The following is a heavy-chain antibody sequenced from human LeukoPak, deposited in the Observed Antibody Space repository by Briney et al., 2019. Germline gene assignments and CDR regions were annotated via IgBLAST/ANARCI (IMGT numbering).Heavy chain of an antibody. Sequence: PGGSLRLSCAASGFTFSSYGMHWVRQAPGKGLEWVAVISYDGSNKYYADSVKGRITISRDNAKNSLYLQMNSLRVEDTAVYYCARDKDVYFDYWGQGTLVTVSS. V-gene: IGHV3-30*03. CDR1: GFTFSSYG. J-gene: IGHJ4*02. CDR2: ISYDGSNK. CDR3: ARDKDVYFDY.